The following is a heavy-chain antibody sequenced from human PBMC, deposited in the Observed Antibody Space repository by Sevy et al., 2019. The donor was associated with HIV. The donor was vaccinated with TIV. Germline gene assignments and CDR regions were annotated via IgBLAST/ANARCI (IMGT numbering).Heavy chain of an antibody. D-gene: IGHD2-15*01. V-gene: IGHV1-69*13. Sequence: ASVKVSCKASGGTFSSYAISWVRQAPGQGLEWMGGIIPIFGTANYAQKFQGRVTITADESTSTAYMELSSLRSEDAAVYYCARLLVAATRYYGMDVWGQGTTVTVSS. CDR2: IIPIFGTA. CDR1: GGTFSSYA. J-gene: IGHJ6*02. CDR3: ARLLVAATRYYGMDV.